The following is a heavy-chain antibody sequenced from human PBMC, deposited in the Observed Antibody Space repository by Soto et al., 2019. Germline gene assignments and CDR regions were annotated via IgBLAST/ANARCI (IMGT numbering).Heavy chain of an antibody. CDR2: IIPIFGTA. D-gene: IGHD6-13*01. CDR3: ARGRNSAAAGIGDDY. V-gene: IGHV1-69*13. Sequence: GASVKVSCKASGGTFSSYAISGVRQAPGQGLEWMGGIIPIFGTANYAQKFQGRVTITADESTSTAYMELSSLRSEDTAVYYCARGRNSAAAGIGDDYWGQGTLDTVSS. CDR1: GGTFSSYA. J-gene: IGHJ4*02.